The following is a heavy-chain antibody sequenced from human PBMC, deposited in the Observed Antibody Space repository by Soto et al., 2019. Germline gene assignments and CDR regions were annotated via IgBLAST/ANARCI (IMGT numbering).Heavy chain of an antibody. CDR2: IIPIFGTA. CDR1: GGTFSSYA. V-gene: IGHV1-69*06. Sequence: ASVKVSCKASGGTFSSYAISWVRQAPGQGREWMGGIIPIFGTANYAQKFQGRVTITADKSTSTAYMELSSLRSEDTAVYYCASNTVPAAIYYYYYGMDVWGQGTTVTVSS. D-gene: IGHD2-2*02. CDR3: ASNTVPAAIYYYYYGMDV. J-gene: IGHJ6*02.